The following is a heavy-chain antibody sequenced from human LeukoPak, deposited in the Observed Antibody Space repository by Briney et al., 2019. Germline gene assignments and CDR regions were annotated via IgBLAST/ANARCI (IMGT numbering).Heavy chain of an antibody. V-gene: IGHV4-59*01. CDR2: IYYSGST. CDR1: GGSLSSYY. CDR3: AREGYSYAPPYYYYGMDV. Sequence: PSETLSLTCTVSGGSLSSYYWSWIRQPPGKGLEWIGYIYYSGSTNYNPSLKSRVTISVDTSKNQFSLKLSSVTAADTAVYYCAREGYSYAPPYYYYGMDVWGQGTTVTVSS. J-gene: IGHJ6*02. D-gene: IGHD5-18*01.